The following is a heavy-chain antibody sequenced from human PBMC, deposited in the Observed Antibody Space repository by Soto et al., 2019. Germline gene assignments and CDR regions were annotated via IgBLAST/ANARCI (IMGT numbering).Heavy chain of an antibody. Sequence: QVQLVQSGTEVKKPGSSVKVSCKASGGTFRNYPINWVRQAPGQGLEWMGSIFPLTDITHYAQNFQARLTISADKSTSTAYMELSSLTSDDTATYFCARGPLVVLYYFESGGQGTLVTVSS. J-gene: IGHJ4*02. CDR3: ARGPLVVLYYFES. CDR1: GGTFRNYP. D-gene: IGHD3-16*01. CDR2: IFPLTDIT. V-gene: IGHV1-69*02.